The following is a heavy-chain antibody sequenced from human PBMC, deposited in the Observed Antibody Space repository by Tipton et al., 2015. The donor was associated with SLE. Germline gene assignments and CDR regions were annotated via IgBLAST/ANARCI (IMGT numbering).Heavy chain of an antibody. V-gene: IGHV4-34*01. Sequence: TLSLTCAVYGGSFSAYYWTWIRQPPGKGLEWIGEINHSGSTNYNPSLKSRVTISVNTSKNQFSLKLTSVTAADTAVYYCARRNPGDWFDPWGQGTLVTVSS. J-gene: IGHJ5*02. D-gene: IGHD3-10*01. CDR2: INHSGST. CDR3: ARRNPGDWFDP. CDR1: GGSFSAYY.